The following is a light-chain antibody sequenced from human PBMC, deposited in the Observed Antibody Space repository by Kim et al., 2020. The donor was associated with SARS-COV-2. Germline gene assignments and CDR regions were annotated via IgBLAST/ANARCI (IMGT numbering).Light chain of an antibody. J-gene: IGKJ4*01. CDR1: QSVSSN. CDR3: QQYNNWPPLT. Sequence: EIVMTQSPATLSVSPGERATLSCRASQSVSSNLAWYHQKPGQAPRLLIYGASTRATGIPARFSGSGSGTEFTLTISSLQSEDFAVYYCQQYNNWPPLTLGGGTKVEI. V-gene: IGKV3-15*01. CDR2: GAS.